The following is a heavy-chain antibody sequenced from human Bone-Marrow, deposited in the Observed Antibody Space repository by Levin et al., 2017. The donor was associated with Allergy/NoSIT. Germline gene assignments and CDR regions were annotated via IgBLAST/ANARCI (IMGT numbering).Heavy chain of an antibody. J-gene: IGHJ4*02. CDR1: GFTFSSYA. CDR3: ASDSQGPTRYVDWLPRFDY. CDR2: ISYDGSNK. D-gene: IGHD3-9*01. Sequence: GGSLRLSCAASGFTFSSYAMHWVRQAPGKGLEWVAVISYDGSNKYYADSVKGRFTISRDNSKNTLYLQMNSLRAEDTAVYYCASDSQGPTRYVDWLPRFDYWGQGTLVTVSS. V-gene: IGHV3-30-3*01.